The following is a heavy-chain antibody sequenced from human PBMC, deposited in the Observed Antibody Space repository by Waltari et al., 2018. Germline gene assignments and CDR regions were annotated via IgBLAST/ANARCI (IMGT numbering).Heavy chain of an antibody. V-gene: IGHV5-51*03. CDR2: IYPGDSDT. Sequence: EVQLVQSGAEVKKPGDSLKISCKGSGYSFTSYWIGWVLQLPGKGLAWMGIIYPGDSDTRYSPSFQGQVTISADKSISTAYLQWSSLRSEDTAVYYCARSFSLLRFLEWFDPWGQGTLVTVSS. J-gene: IGHJ5*02. D-gene: IGHD3-3*01. CDR1: GYSFTSYW. CDR3: ARSFSLLRFLEWFDP.